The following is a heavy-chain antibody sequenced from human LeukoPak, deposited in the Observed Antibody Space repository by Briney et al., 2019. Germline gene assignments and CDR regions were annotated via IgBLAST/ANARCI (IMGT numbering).Heavy chain of an antibody. D-gene: IGHD2-2*01. CDR1: GFTFSNAW. V-gene: IGHV3-7*01. J-gene: IGHJ4*02. CDR2: IKQDGREK. Sequence: GGSRRLSCAAAGFTFSNAWMSWVRQAPGEGLEWVANIKQDGREKYYVDSVKGRFTISRDNAKNSLYLQMNSLRAEDTAVYYCARVKGIVVVPAAGDDYWGQGPLVTVSS. CDR3: ARVKGIVVVPAAGDDY.